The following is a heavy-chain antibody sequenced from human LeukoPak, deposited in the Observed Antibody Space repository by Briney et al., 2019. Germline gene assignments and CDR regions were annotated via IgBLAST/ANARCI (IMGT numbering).Heavy chain of an antibody. CDR1: GFTFSSYW. V-gene: IGHV3-7*01. D-gene: IGHD3-10*01. J-gene: IGHJ6*03. CDR3: ARDLSGDYYYYMDV. CDR2: IKQDGSEK. Sequence: GGSLRLSCAASGFTFSSYWMSWVRQAPGKGLVWVANIKQDGSEKYYVDSVKGRFTISRDNAKNSLYLQMNSLRAEDTAVYYCARDLSGDYYYYMDVWGKGTTVTVSS.